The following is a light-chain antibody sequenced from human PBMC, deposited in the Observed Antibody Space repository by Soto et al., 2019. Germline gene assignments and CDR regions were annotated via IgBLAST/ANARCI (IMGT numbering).Light chain of an antibody. J-gene: IGKJ1*01. V-gene: IGKV3-15*01. CDR3: QQYGSSIQT. CDR1: QSVSSN. CDR2: GAS. Sequence: EIVMTHSPATLSVSPGERATLSCRASQSVSSNLAWYQQKPGQAPSLLIYGASTRATGTPARFSGSGSGTDFTLTISRLEPEDFAVYYCQQYGSSIQTFGQGTKVDIK.